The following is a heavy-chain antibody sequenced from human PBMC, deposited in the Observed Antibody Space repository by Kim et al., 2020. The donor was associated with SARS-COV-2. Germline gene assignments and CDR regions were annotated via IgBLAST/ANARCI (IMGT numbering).Heavy chain of an antibody. V-gene: IGHV4-34*01. Sequence: SETLSLTCAVYGGSFNDYYWTWIRQPPGKGLEWIGKINHIGSTKYNPSLKSRVTMSVDTSKNQLSLKLSSVTAADTAMYYCAKHDARYCSGGNCWYFDYWGQGTLVTVSS. D-gene: IGHD2-15*01. J-gene: IGHJ4*02. CDR1: GGSFNDYY. CDR3: AKHDARYCSGGNCWYFDY. CDR2: INHIGST.